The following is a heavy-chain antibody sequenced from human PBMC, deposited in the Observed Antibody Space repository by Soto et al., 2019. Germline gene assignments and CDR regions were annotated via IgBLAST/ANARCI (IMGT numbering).Heavy chain of an antibody. Sequence: SVKVSCKASGGTFSSYAISWVRQAPGQGLEWMGGIIPIFGTANYAQKFQGRVTITADESTSTAYMELSSLRSEDTAVYSCATSIQLWFYFDYWVSGTLVTLYS. CDR2: IIPIFGTA. CDR1: GGTFSSYA. V-gene: IGHV1-69*13. J-gene: IGHJ4*02. CDR3: ATSIQLWFYFDY. D-gene: IGHD5-18*01.